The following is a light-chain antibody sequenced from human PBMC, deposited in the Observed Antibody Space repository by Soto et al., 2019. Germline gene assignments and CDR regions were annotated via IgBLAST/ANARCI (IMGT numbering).Light chain of an antibody. V-gene: IGKV1-12*01. J-gene: IGKJ1*01. CDR2: HAS. Sequence: DIEMTQSPSSVSASVGDRVTISCRASQGVSGWLAWFQQKPWKAPKFFISHASLWQSGVPSRFSGSESGTDFTITISSLQHEDFASYYCLQASSFPRTFGQGTKVDIK. CDR3: LQASSFPRT. CDR1: QGVSGW.